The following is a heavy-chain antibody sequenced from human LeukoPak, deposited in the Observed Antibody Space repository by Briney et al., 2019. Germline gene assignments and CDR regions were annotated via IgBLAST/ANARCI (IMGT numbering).Heavy chain of an antibody. V-gene: IGHV3-23*03. Sequence: PGGSLRLSCAASGFTFSSYAMSWVRQAPGQGLEWVSVIYSGGNTYYADSVKGRFTISRDNSKNTLYLQMNSLRAEDTAVYYCAKDMVRGVIKRGYFDYWGQGTLVTVSS. CDR2: IYSGGNT. D-gene: IGHD3-10*01. J-gene: IGHJ4*02. CDR1: GFTFSSYA. CDR3: AKDMVRGVIKRGYFDY.